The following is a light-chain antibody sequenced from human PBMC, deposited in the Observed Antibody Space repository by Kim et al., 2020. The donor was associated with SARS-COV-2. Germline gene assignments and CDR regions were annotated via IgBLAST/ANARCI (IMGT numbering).Light chain of an antibody. CDR3: QSYDSSNGV. V-gene: IGLV6-57*03. CDR2: EDN. J-gene: IGLJ2*01. CDR1: SGSTASNY. Sequence: GKTVTTPCTRSSGSTASNYLQWYQQPPGSGPTPVTHEDNPRPSGFPARVSGSIYSSSNSASLTLSGLKTEDEADYYCQSYDSSNGVFGGGTQLTVL.